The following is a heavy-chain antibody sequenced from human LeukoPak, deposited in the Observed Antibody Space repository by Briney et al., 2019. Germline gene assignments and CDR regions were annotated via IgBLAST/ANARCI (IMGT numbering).Heavy chain of an antibody. D-gene: IGHD5-18*01. CDR3: ARYTSMVAFHAHGFDI. Sequence: SETLSLTCTVSGGSISSYYWSWIRQSPGKGLEWIGYIYSSGNTNYNPSLKSRVTMSIDTSKNKFPLKVRSVTAADTAVYYCARYTSMVAFHAHGFDIWGQGTLVTVSS. CDR1: GGSISSYY. V-gene: IGHV4-59*01. CDR2: IYSSGNT. J-gene: IGHJ3*02.